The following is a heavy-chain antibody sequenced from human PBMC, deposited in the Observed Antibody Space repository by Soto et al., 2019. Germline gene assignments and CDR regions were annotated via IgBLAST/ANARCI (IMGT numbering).Heavy chain of an antibody. J-gene: IGHJ4*02. V-gene: IGHV3-33*01. Sequence: QVQLVESGGGVVQPGRSLRLSCAASGFTFSSYGMHWVRQAPGKGLEWVAVIWYDGSNKYYADSVKGRFTISRDNSKNTLYLQMNSLRAEDTAVYYCARVAWSYLPDYWGQGTLVTVSS. CDR1: GFTFSSYG. CDR2: IWYDGSNK. CDR3: ARVAWSYLPDY. D-gene: IGHD3-10*01.